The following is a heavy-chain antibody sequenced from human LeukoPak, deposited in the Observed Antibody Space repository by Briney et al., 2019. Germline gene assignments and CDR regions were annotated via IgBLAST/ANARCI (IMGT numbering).Heavy chain of an antibody. CDR2: SFHDGTT. D-gene: IGHD3-22*01. CDR3: ARDTQYYYDSSGYLDY. Sequence: SGTLSLTCTVSGGSITRSWWSWVRQPPGKGLEWIGESFHDGTTYYNPSLKSRVTISVDTSKNQFSLKLSSVTAADTAVYYCARDTQYYYDSSGYLDYWGQGTLVTVSS. J-gene: IGHJ4*02. CDR1: GGSITRSW. V-gene: IGHV4-4*02.